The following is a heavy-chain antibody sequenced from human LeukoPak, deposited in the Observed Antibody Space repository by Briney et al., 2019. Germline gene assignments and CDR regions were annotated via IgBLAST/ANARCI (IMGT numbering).Heavy chain of an antibody. Sequence: GASVKVSCKASGGTFSSYAISWVRQAPGQGLEWMGGIIPIFGTASYAQKFQGRVTITTDESTSTAYMELSSLRSEDTAVYYCASSRGGDVWGSYGTDYWGQGTLVTVSS. J-gene: IGHJ4*02. CDR2: IIPIFGTA. D-gene: IGHD3-16*01. V-gene: IGHV1-69*05. CDR1: GGTFSSYA. CDR3: ASSRGGDVWGSYGTDY.